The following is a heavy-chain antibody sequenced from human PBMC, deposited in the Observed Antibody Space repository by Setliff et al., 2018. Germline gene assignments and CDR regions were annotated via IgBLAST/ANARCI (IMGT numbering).Heavy chain of an antibody. V-gene: IGHV3-33*06. J-gene: IGHJ4*02. Sequence: GGSLRLSCAASGFTFRDYGMHWVRQAPGKGLEWVAVIWFDGSNKYYADSLKGRFTISRDNSKNTLYLQMNSLRAEDTAVYYCAKNHLAGTPQVYFDYWGQGTLVTVSS. CDR1: GFTFRDYG. D-gene: IGHD6-19*01. CDR2: IWFDGSNK. CDR3: AKNHLAGTPQVYFDY.